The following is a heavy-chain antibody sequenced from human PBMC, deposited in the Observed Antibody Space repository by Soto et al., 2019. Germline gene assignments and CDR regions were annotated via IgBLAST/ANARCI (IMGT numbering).Heavy chain of an antibody. J-gene: IGHJ6*02. D-gene: IGHD6-13*01. Sequence: ASVKVSCKASGYTFTSYGISWVRQAPGQGLEWMGWISAYNGNTNYAQKLQGRVTMTTDTSTSTAYMEPRSLRSDDTAVYYCAREGQYSSSWPYYYGMDVWGQGTTVTVSS. CDR1: GYTFTSYG. CDR3: AREGQYSSSWPYYYGMDV. V-gene: IGHV1-18*04. CDR2: ISAYNGNT.